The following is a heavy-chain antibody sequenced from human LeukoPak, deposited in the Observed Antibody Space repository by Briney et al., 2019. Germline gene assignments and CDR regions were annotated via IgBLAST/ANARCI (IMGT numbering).Heavy chain of an antibody. V-gene: IGHV3-21*01. CDR1: GFTFSSYS. CDR3: AREHSSSWYSSFDY. Sequence: GGSLRLSCAASGFTFSSYSMNWVRQAPGKGLEWVSSISSSSSYIYYADSVKGRFTISRDNAENSLYLQMNSLRAEDTAVYYCAREHSSSWYSSFDYWGQGTLVTVSS. CDR2: ISSSSSYI. J-gene: IGHJ4*02. D-gene: IGHD6-13*01.